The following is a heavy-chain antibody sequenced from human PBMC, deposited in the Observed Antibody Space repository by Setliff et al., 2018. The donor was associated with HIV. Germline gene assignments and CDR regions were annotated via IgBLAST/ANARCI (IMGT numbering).Heavy chain of an antibody. CDR1: GFTFSFYS. CDR2: ISSTSTRTI. V-gene: IGHV3-48*04. J-gene: IGHJ3*02. Sequence: PGGSLRLSCAASGFTFSFYSMNWVRQAPGKGLEWISYISSTSTRTIYYADSVKGRFTISRDNAKNSLYLQMNSLRAEDTAVYYCAGVATYYYDSSGSANDAFDIWGQGTMVTVSS. CDR3: AGVATYYYDSSGSANDAFDI. D-gene: IGHD3-22*01.